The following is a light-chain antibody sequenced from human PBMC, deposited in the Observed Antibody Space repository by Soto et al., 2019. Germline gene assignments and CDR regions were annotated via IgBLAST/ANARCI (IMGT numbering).Light chain of an antibody. V-gene: IGLV2-14*01. CDR3: SAYTASRPYV. J-gene: IGLJ1*01. CDR2: DVT. Sequence: SALTQPASVSGSAGQSITISCTGTSSDVGGYIYVSWYQQHPGKAPKLMIYDVTSRPSGVSYRFSGSKSGNTASLTISGLRAEDEAEYYCSAYTASRPYVFGTGTKVAVL. CDR1: SSDVGGYIY.